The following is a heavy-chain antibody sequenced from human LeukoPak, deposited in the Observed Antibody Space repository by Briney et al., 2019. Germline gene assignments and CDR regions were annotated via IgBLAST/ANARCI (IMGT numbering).Heavy chain of an antibody. CDR2: IISSSSYI. D-gene: IGHD4-17*01. V-gene: IGHV3-21*01. CDR3: ARVWGNDYGDYGVFDY. J-gene: IGHJ4*02. Sequence: PGGSLRLSXAASGFTFSSYSMNWVRQAAGKGLEWVSSIISSSSYIYYADSVKGRFTIYRDNGKNALYLQMNSLRAEDTAVYYCARVWGNDYGDYGVFDYWGQGTLVTVSS. CDR1: GFTFSSYS.